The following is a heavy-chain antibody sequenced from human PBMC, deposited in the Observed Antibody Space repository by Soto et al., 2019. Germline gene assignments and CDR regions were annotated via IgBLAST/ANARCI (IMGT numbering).Heavy chain of an antibody. CDR2: IYYSGST. CDR3: ARHPYDWTDGGWFDP. V-gene: IGHV4-38-2*01. J-gene: IGHJ5*02. CDR1: VCSIGSGYY. D-gene: IGHD1-20*01. Sequence: SLTCAVSVCSIGSGYYCAWIRQSPGKGLEWIGYIYYSGSTYYNPSLQSRVTISVDTSKNQFSLKLSSLTAADTAVYYCARHPYDWTDGGWFDPSGQGTLVTVSS.